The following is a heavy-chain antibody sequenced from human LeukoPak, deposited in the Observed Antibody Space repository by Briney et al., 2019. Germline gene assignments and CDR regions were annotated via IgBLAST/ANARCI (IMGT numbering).Heavy chain of an antibody. Sequence: GGSLRLSCAASGFTFSSHWMSWVRQAPGKGLEWVANIKQDGSEKYYVDSVKGRFTISRDNAKNSLYLQMNSLRAEDTAVYYCARLHSSGWSPFDYWGQGTLVTVSS. CDR2: IKQDGSEK. D-gene: IGHD6-19*01. CDR3: ARLHSSGWSPFDY. CDR1: GFTFSSHW. V-gene: IGHV3-7*01. J-gene: IGHJ4*02.